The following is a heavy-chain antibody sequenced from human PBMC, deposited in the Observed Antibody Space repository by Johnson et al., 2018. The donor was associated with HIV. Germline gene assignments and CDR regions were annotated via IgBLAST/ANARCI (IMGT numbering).Heavy chain of an antibody. J-gene: IGHJ3*01. V-gene: IGHV3-7*01. D-gene: IGHD4-17*01. CDR3: ARQEGDYGDSITDDAFDF. Sequence: VQLVEFGGRLVQPGGSLGLSCAASGFTFSRFWMTWVRQAPGKGLEWVANIKQDGSEKYYVDSVRGRFTISRDNAKNSLYLQMNSLRAEDTAVYYCARQEGDYGDSITDDAFDFWGQGTMVTVSS. CDR2: IKQDGSEK. CDR1: GFTFSRFW.